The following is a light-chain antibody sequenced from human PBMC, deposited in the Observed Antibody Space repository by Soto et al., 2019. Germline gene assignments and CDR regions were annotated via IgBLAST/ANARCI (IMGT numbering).Light chain of an antibody. V-gene: IGKV1-27*01. Sequence: DIQMTHSPSSLSASVGDRVTITCRASQGISNYLAWYQQKPGKVPSLLIYGASTLQSGVPSRFSGSGSGTDFTLTISSLQPEDVATYYCQKYDSVPFTFGPGTKVDIK. CDR2: GAS. CDR3: QKYDSVPFT. CDR1: QGISNY. J-gene: IGKJ3*01.